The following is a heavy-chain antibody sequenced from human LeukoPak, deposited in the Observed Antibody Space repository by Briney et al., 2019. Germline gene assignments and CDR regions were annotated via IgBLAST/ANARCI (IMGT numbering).Heavy chain of an antibody. V-gene: IGHV4-59*11. CDR1: GGPIYILY. Sequence: PSETLSLTCTVSGGPIYILYGRGTPQPPGEGLEWIGYIYYCVGTNYNSCLTSRVTVSVDTSKTHFSLKLSSMTAVDTAVYYCERWRSSCYYGSVRSYWYFDFWGRGTLVTVSS. CDR3: ERWRSSCYYGSVRSYWYFDF. J-gene: IGHJ2*01. CDR2: IYYCVGT. D-gene: IGHD3-22*01.